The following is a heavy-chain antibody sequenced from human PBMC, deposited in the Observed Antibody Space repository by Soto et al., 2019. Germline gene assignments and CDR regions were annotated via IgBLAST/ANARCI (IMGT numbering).Heavy chain of an antibody. D-gene: IGHD3-10*01. V-gene: IGHV1-18*04. CDR1: GYNFMPYG. CDR3: ARDLDPSGSYYTDY. CDR2: ISPWKGNT. Sequence: GASVKSSCKASGYNFMPYGVNWVRQDPGQGLEWMGWISPWKGNTNYAQSFQGRVTMTTDTSTSTACMELRSLTSDDTAVYYCARDLDPSGSYYTDYWGPGTLVTVSS. J-gene: IGHJ4*02.